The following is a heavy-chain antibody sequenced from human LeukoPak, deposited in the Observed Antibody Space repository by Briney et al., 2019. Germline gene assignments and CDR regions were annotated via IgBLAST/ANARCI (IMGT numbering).Heavy chain of an antibody. V-gene: IGHV4-34*01. CDR2: INHSGST. D-gene: IGHD3-22*01. CDR3: ASRGYAYYFDY. Sequence: SESLSLSCAVYGGSFSGYYWSWIRQPPGKGLEWIGEINHSGSTNYNPSLKSRVTISVDTSKNQFSLKLSSVTAADTAVYYCASRGYAYYFDYWGQGTLVTVSS. J-gene: IGHJ4*02. CDR1: GGSFSGYY.